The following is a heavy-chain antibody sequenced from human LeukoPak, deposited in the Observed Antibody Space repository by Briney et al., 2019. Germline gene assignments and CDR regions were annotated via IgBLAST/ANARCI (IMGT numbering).Heavy chain of an antibody. D-gene: IGHD6-13*01. CDR1: GYRFTSYW. V-gene: IGHV5-51*01. Sequence: GEPLKISCKGSGYRFTSYWIGWVRQMPGKGLEWMGIFYPGDSDTRYSPSFQGQVTMSADKSITTAYLQWSSLKASDTAMYYCAREIAAADTRYFDYWGQGTQVTVSS. CDR2: FYPGDSDT. CDR3: AREIAAADTRYFDY. J-gene: IGHJ4*02.